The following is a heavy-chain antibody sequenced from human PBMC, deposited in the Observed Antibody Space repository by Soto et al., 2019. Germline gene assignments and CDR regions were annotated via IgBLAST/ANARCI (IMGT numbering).Heavy chain of an antibody. CDR2: IYYSGST. CDR1: GGSISSTGYY. V-gene: IGHV4-39*07. D-gene: IGHD1-26*01. J-gene: IGHJ6*02. Sequence: SETLSLTCTVSGGSISSTGYYWGWIRQPPGKGLEWIGSIYYSGSTNYNPSLKSRVTISVDKSKNQFSLKLSSVTAADTAVYYCARVSGSYYYGMDVWGQGTTVTVSS. CDR3: ARVSGSYYYGMDV.